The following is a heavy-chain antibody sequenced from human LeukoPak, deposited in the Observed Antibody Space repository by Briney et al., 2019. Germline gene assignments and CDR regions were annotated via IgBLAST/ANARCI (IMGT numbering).Heavy chain of an antibody. CDR3: ARGDYYGSGTPEAPPDY. D-gene: IGHD3-10*01. CDR2: IYYSGNT. Sequence: SETLSLTCTVSGGSISSYYWGWIRQSPGKGLEWIGYIYYSGNTNYNPSLKSRVTISVDTSKNQFSLKLSSVTAADTAVYYCARGDYYGSGTPEAPPDYWGQGTLVTVSS. J-gene: IGHJ4*02. CDR1: GGSISSYY. V-gene: IGHV4-59*01.